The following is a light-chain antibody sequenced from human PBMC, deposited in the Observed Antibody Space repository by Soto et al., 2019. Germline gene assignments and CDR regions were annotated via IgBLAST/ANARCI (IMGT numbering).Light chain of an antibody. J-gene: IGKJ4*01. Sequence: DIHMTQSPSSLSASVGDRVTITCRAGQSILNYLTWYQQKPGKAPNLLIYGASNLQSGVPSRFSGGGSGTDFTLTISSLQPEDFGTYYCQQSYTSPVTFGGGTKVDIK. CDR2: GAS. CDR3: QQSYTSPVT. V-gene: IGKV1-39*01. CDR1: QSILNY.